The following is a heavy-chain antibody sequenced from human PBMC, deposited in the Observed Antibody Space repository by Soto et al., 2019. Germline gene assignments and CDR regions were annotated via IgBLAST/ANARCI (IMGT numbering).Heavy chain of an antibody. CDR1: GFTFSNAW. D-gene: IGHD3-9*01. Sequence: PGGSLRLSCAASGFTFSNAWMNWVRQAPGKGLEWVGRIKSKTDGGTTDYAAPVKGRFTISRDDSKNTLYLQMNSLKTEDTAVYYCTTGNDILTGYFYYYYYYGMDVWGQGTTVTVSS. J-gene: IGHJ6*02. V-gene: IGHV3-15*07. CDR2: IKSKTDGGTT. CDR3: TTGNDILTGYFYYYYYYGMDV.